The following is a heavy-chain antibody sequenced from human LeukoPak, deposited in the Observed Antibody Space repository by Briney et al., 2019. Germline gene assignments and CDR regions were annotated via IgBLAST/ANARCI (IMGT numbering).Heavy chain of an antibody. Sequence: GGSLRLSCAASGFTFSNAWMSWVRQAPGKGLEWVSAISDRGGSTYYADSVKGRFTISRDNSKSTLYLQMDSLGAEDTAAYYCAKDRTGGYNFGLDFWGQGTLVTVSS. V-gene: IGHV3-23*01. J-gene: IGHJ4*02. CDR3: AKDRTGGYNFGLDF. D-gene: IGHD5-18*01. CDR1: GFTFSNAW. CDR2: ISDRGGST.